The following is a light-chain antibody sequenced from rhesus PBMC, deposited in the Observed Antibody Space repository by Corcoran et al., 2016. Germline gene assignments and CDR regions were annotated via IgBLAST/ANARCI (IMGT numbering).Light chain of an antibody. CDR2: KAS. V-gene: IGKV1-74*01. CDR3: QHGYGTLYS. CDR1: ENVNNY. J-gene: IGKJ2*01. Sequence: DIQMTQSPSSLSASVGDRVTITCRASENVNNYLNWYQQKPGKAPKLLNYKASTLQSGVQSRFSGSGFGTDYTCTVSSLQPEDVATYYCQHGYGTLYSFGQGTKVEIK.